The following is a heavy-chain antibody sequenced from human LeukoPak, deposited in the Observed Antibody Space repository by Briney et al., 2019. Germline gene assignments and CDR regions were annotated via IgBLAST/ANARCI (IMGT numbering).Heavy chain of an antibody. CDR1: GYTFTSYY. V-gene: IGHV1-46*01. Sequence: ASVKVSCKASGYTFTSYYMHWVRQAPRQGLEWMGIINPSGGSTSYAQKFQGRVTMTRDMSTSTVYMELSSLRSEDTAVYYCARDGYSSRGWTYNWFDPWGQGTLVTVSS. D-gene: IGHD6-13*01. CDR3: ARDGYSSRGWTYNWFDP. J-gene: IGHJ5*02. CDR2: INPSGGST.